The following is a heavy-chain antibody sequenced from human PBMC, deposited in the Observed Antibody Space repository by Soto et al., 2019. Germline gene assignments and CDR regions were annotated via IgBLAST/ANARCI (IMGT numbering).Heavy chain of an antibody. Sequence: QVQLVQSGAEVKKPGSSVKVSCKASGGTFSSYTISWVRQAPGQGLEWMGRIIPILGIANYAQKFQGRVTITADKSTSTAYMELSSLRSEDTAVYYCARYAFGGTTDAFDIWGPGTMVTVSS. CDR2: IIPILGIA. D-gene: IGHD1-1*01. CDR1: GGTFSSYT. V-gene: IGHV1-69*02. CDR3: ARYAFGGTTDAFDI. J-gene: IGHJ3*02.